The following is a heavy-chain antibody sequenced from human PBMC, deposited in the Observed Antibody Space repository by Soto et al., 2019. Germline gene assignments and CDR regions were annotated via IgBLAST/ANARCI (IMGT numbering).Heavy chain of an antibody. CDR1: GGSISGYY. CDR3: ARTALGWFDP. V-gene: IGHV4-59*01. D-gene: IGHD2-21*02. CDR2: IFYSGST. Sequence: SETLSLTCSVSGGSISGYYWSWIRQPPGKGLEWIGYIFYSGSTNQNPSLKSRVTIAVDTSKNQFYLKLSSVTAADTAVYYCARTALGWFDPWGQGTLVTVSS. J-gene: IGHJ5*02.